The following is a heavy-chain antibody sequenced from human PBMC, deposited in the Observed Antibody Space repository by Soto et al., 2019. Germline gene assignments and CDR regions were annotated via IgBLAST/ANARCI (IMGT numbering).Heavy chain of an antibody. V-gene: IGHV3-7*01. CDR2: IKQDGSEK. CDR1: GFTFSSYW. D-gene: IGHD3-10*01. J-gene: IGHJ4*02. CDR3: ARDNPIAWFGELFGKYYFDY. Sequence: GGSLRLSCAASGFTFSSYWMSWVRQAPGKGLEWVANIKQDGSEKYYVDSVKGRFTISRDNAKNSLYLQMNSLRAEDTAVYYCARDNPIAWFGELFGKYYFDYWGQGTLVTVSS.